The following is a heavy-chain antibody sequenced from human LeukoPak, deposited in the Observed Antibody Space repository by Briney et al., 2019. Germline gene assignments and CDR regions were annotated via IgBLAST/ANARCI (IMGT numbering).Heavy chain of an antibody. CDR2: IYPGDSDN. CDR3: ARQACTSTGCYLSALDL. Sequence: GESLQISCKGSGYTFSTYWIGWVRQLPGKGLEWMGLIYPGDSDNRYSPSLQGQVTISVDRSISTALLQWSSLKASDTAMYYCARQACTSTGCYLSALDLWGQGTMVTVSS. V-gene: IGHV5-51*01. D-gene: IGHD2-2*01. CDR1: GYTFSTYW. J-gene: IGHJ3*01.